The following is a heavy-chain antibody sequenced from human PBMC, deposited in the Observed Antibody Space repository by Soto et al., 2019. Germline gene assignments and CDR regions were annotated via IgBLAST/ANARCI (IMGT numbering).Heavy chain of an antibody. CDR1: GGSISSGGYY. CDR2: IYYSGST. D-gene: IGHD3-22*01. CDR3: ARDFPDYYDSSGYWFDP. Sequence: SETLSLTCTVSGGSISSGGYYWSWIRQHPGKGLEWIGYIYYSGSTYYNPSLKSRVTISVDTSKNQFSLKLSSVTAADTAVYYCARDFPDYYDSSGYWFDPWGQGTLVTVSS. J-gene: IGHJ5*02. V-gene: IGHV4-31*03.